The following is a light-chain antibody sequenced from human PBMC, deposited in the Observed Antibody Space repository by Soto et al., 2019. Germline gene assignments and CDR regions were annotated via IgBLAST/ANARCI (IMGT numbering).Light chain of an antibody. CDR3: TSYAGGNNV. CDR1: SSDVGGYNY. CDR2: EVN. Sequence: QSALTQPPSASGSPGQSVTISCTGTSSDVGGYNYVSWYQQHPGKVPKLIIYEVNKLPSGVPDRFSGSQSGNTASLTVSGLPAEDEADYYCTSYAGGNNVFGTGTKLTVL. V-gene: IGLV2-8*01. J-gene: IGLJ1*01.